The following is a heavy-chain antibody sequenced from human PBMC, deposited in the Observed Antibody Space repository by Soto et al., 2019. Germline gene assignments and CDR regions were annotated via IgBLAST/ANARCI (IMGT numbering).Heavy chain of an antibody. V-gene: IGHV3-30*03. CDR3: ASGVSSSWGGLDY. CDR2: ISYDGSNK. CDR1: GFTFSSYG. Sequence: QVQLVESGGGVVQPGRSLRLSCAASGFTFSSYGMHWVRQAPGKGLEWVAVISYDGSNKYYADSVKGRFTISRDNSKNTLYLQMNSLRVEDRAVYYCASGVSSSWGGLDYWGQGTLVTVSS. D-gene: IGHD6-13*01. J-gene: IGHJ4*02.